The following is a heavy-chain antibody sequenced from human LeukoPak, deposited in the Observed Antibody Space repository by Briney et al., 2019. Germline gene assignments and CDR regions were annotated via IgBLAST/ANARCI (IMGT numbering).Heavy chain of an antibody. V-gene: IGHV5-51*01. CDR3: ARHGRVGVQCEPLGY. J-gene: IGHJ4*02. D-gene: IGHD1-26*01. Sequence: TTGESLKISCKGSGYSFTSYWIGWVRQMPGKGLEWMGIIYPGDSDTRYSPSFQGQVTISADKSISTAYLQWSSLKASDTAMYYCARHGRVGVQCEPLGYWGQGTLVTVSS. CDR1: GYSFTSYW. CDR2: IYPGDSDT.